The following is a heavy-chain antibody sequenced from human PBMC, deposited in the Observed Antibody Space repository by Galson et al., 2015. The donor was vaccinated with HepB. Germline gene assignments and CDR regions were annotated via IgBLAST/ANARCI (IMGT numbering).Heavy chain of an antibody. CDR1: GFTFSSYA. V-gene: IGHV3-64D*06. Sequence: SLRLSCAASGFTFSSYAMHWVRQAPGKGLEYVSAISSNGGSTYYADSVKGRFTISRDNSKNTLYLQMSSLRAEDTAVYYCVKGFQEDNWNYWGKETYYYYYGMDVWGQGTTVTVSS. D-gene: IGHD1-7*01. CDR2: ISSNGGST. CDR3: VKGFQEDNWNYWGKETYYYYYGMDV. J-gene: IGHJ6*02.